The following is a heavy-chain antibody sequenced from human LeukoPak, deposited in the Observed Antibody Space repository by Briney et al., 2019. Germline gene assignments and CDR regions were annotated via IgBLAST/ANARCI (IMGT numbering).Heavy chain of an antibody. Sequence: PGGSLRLSCAASGFTFSTYNMNWVRQAPGKGLEWVSSISSGSSYIYYADSVKGRFNISRDNAKNSLYLQMNSLRAEDTAVYYCARDNGITMIRGVSGAFDYWGQGSLVTVSS. CDR1: GFTFSTYN. V-gene: IGHV3-21*01. J-gene: IGHJ4*02. D-gene: IGHD3-10*01. CDR2: ISSGSSYI. CDR3: ARDNGITMIRGVSGAFDY.